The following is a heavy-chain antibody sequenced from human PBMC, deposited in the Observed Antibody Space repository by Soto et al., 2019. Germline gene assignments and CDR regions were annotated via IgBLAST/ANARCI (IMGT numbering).Heavy chain of an antibody. Sequence: PGGSLRLSCAASGFTFSDHYMSWIRQAPGKGLEWIGYSSNSGSFTRYADSVKGRFSISRDNAKNSLYLQINSLRGVDTAIYYCVRSGDNYNLLDYWGQGTPVTVSS. J-gene: IGHJ4*02. CDR2: SSNSGSFT. V-gene: IGHV3-11*06. CDR1: GFTFSDHY. D-gene: IGHD1-1*01. CDR3: VRSGDNYNLLDY.